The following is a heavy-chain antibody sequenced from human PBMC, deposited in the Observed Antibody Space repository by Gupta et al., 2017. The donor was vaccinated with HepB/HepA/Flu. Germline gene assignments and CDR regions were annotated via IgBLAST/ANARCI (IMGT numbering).Heavy chain of an antibody. V-gene: IGHV3-23*01. CDR2: IRDNGAGA. CDR3: AKEIQAVGRPCFQA. Sequence: EVQLLESGGGLVQPGGSLRLSCEESGFSFRSFAMRWVRQVPGKGPEWVSGIRDNGAGAYYADFVKGRFTISRDNSKNTLYLQMNSLRVEDTAVYYCAKEIQAVGRPCFQAWGQGTQVTVSS. J-gene: IGHJ1*01. D-gene: IGHD6-13*01. CDR1: GFSFRSFA.